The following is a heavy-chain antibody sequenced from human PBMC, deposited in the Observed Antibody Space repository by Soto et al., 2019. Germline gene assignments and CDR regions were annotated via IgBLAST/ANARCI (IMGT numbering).Heavy chain of an antibody. CDR1: GFTFSSYS. Sequence: PGGSLRLSCAASGFTFSSYSMNWVRQAPGKGLEWVSSISSSSSYIYYADSVKGRFTISRDNAKNSLYLQMNSLRAEDTAVYYCARDGAITGTRQQWYYYGMDVWGQGTTVTVSS. V-gene: IGHV3-21*01. J-gene: IGHJ6*02. D-gene: IGHD1-7*01. CDR3: ARDGAITGTRQQWYYYGMDV. CDR2: ISSSSSYI.